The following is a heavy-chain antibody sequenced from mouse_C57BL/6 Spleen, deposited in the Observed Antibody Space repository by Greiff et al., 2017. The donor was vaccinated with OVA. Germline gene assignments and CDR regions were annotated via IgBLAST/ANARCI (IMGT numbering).Heavy chain of an antibody. V-gene: IGHV1-54*01. CDR2: INPGSGGT. CDR1: GYAFTNYL. Sequence: VQLQQSGAELVRPGTSVKVSCKASGYAFTNYLIEWVKQRPGQGLEWIGVINPGSGGTNYNEKFKGKATLTADKSSSTAYMQLSSLTSEDSAVYFCARGAILDYFDYWGQGTTLTVSS. D-gene: IGHD4-1*01. CDR3: ARGAILDYFDY. J-gene: IGHJ2*01.